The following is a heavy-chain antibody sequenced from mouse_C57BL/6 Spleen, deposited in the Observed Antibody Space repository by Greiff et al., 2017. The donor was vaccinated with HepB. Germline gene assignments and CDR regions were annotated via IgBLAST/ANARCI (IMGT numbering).Heavy chain of an antibody. Sequence: VQLQQSGPELVKPGDSVKISCKASGYSFTGYFMNWVMQSHGKSLEWIGRISPYNGDTYYNQKFKGKATLTVDKSSTTAHMELRSLTSEDSAVYYCSSAYDSWFAYWGQGTLVTVSA. D-gene: IGHD2-12*01. CDR1: GYSFTGYF. J-gene: IGHJ3*01. V-gene: IGHV1-20*01. CDR3: SSAYDSWFAY. CDR2: ISPYNGDT.